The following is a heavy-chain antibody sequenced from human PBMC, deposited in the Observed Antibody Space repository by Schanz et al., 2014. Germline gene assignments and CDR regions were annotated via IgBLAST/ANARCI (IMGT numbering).Heavy chain of an antibody. D-gene: IGHD4-17*01. CDR1: GFTFSDYY. CDR3: ARPRVDYGEVDS. Sequence: QVQLVESGGGLVKPGGSLRLSCAASGFTFSDYYMSWIRQAPGKGLEWVSYISGTTTYTNYADSVKGRFTISRDRFQNTLYLRMSSLRAEDTAVYYCARPRVDYGEVDSWGQGTLXTVSS. CDR2: ISGTTTYT. J-gene: IGHJ5*01. V-gene: IGHV3-11*06.